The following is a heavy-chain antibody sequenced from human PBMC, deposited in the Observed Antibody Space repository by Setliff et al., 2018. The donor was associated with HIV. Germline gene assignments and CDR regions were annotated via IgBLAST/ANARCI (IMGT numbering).Heavy chain of an antibody. CDR1: GFSLTSLA. Sequence: PGGSLRLSCAVSGFSLTSLAIHWVRQAPGKGLEWVAVISYDGSNKYYADSVKGRFTISRDNSKNTLYLQMNSLRAEDTAVYYCAKKTAAYTSGSWLHYWGQGTLVTVSS. CDR2: ISYDGSNK. CDR3: AKKTAAYTSGSWLHY. D-gene: IGHD3-10*01. V-gene: IGHV3-30-3*02. J-gene: IGHJ4*02.